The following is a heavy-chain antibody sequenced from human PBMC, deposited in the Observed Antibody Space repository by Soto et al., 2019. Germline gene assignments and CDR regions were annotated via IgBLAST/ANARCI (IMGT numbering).Heavy chain of an antibody. CDR2: IIPIFGTA. CDR1: GGTFSSYA. J-gene: IGHJ4*02. D-gene: IGHD6-19*01. CDR3: ARDGAVAGDSNFDY. V-gene: IGHV1-69*13. Sequence: ASVKVSCKASGGTFSSYAISWVRQAPGQGLEWMGGIIPIFGTANYAQKFQGRVTITADESTSTAYMELSSLRSEDTAVYYCARDGAVAGDSNFDYRGQGTMVTVS.